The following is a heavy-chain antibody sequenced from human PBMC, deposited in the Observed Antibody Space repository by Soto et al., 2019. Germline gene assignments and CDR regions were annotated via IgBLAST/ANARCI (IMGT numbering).Heavy chain of an antibody. CDR1: GFTLTTNC. CDR3: ARRYSNFDFDY. J-gene: IGHJ4*02. Sequence: SVKVSCKASGFTLTTNCISWVRQAPGQGLEWMGWISSYNGNTNYVQRLQGRVTMTTDTSTSTAYMELRSLRSDDTAVYYCARRYSNFDFDYWGQGTPVTVSS. CDR2: ISSYNGNT. D-gene: IGHD6-13*01. V-gene: IGHV1-18*01.